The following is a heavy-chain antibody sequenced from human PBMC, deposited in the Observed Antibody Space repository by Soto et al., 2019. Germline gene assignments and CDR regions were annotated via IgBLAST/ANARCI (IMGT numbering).Heavy chain of an antibody. Sequence: EVQLVESGGGLVQPGGSLRLSCAASGFTFSSYWMHWVRQAPGKGLEWVSRMNMDGNRISYVDSVKGRCTISRDNAKNTFYMEMNSARVEDTALYYCVRGDGDRYDGHGYLGRHWGQGSLVTVSS. J-gene: IGHJ4*02. CDR3: VRGDGDRYDGHGYLGRH. CDR1: GFTFSSYW. V-gene: IGHV3-74*01. D-gene: IGHD2-21*01. CDR2: MNMDGNRI.